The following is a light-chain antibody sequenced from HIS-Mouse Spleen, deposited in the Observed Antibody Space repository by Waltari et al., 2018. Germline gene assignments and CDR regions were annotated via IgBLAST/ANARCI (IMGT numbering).Light chain of an antibody. CDR3: YSTDSSGNHRV. CDR1: ALPKKY. Sequence: SYELTQPPSVSVSPGQTARITCSGDALPKKYAYWYQQKSGQAPVLVIYGDSKRPSGCPGRFSGSRSGTMATLTSSGAQVEDEADYYCYSTDSSGNHRVFGGGTKLTVL. CDR2: GDS. V-gene: IGLV3-10*01. J-gene: IGLJ2*01.